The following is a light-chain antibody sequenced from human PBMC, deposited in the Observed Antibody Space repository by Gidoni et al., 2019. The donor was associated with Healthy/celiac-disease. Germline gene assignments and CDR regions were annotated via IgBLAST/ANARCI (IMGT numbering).Light chain of an antibody. Sequence: DIVMTQSPDSPAVSLGESATIKCKSSQSVLYSSNNKNYLAWYQQKPGQPPKLLIYWASTRESGVPDRFSGSGSGTDFTLTISSLQAEDVAVYYCQQYYSTPITFGQGTRLEIK. CDR2: WAS. V-gene: IGKV4-1*01. CDR1: QSVLYSSNNKNY. CDR3: QQYYSTPIT. J-gene: IGKJ5*01.